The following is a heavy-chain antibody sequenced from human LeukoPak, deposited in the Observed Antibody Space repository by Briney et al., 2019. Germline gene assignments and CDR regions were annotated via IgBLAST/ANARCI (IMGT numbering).Heavy chain of an antibody. Sequence: PSETLSLTCTVSGVSIRSSNYFWGWIRQPPGKGLGWIGSTSYSEGTHYNPSLKSRLIMNIDTSKNQFSLKLSSVTAADTALYYCARYARYRSGEDWFDPWGQGTLVTVS. J-gene: IGHJ5*02. CDR1: GVSIRSSNYF. CDR2: TSYSEGT. D-gene: IGHD3-10*01. CDR3: ARYARYRSGEDWFDP. V-gene: IGHV4-39*01.